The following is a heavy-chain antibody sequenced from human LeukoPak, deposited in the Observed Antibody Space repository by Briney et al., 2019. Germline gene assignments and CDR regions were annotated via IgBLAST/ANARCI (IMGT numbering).Heavy chain of an antibody. CDR1: GFTFSNYE. D-gene: IGHD3-16*01. Sequence: PGGSLRLSCAASGFTFSNYEMNWVRQAPGKGLEWVSYISSSGRTIYYADSVKGRFAISRDNAKNSLYLQMNSLRADDTAVYYCATHGLGGRRYDYWGQGTLVTVSS. CDR3: ATHGLGGRRYDY. CDR2: ISSSGRTI. J-gene: IGHJ4*02. V-gene: IGHV3-48*03.